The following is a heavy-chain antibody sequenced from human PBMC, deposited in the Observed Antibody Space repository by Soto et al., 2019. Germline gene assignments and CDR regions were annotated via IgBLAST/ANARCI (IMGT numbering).Heavy chain of an antibody. V-gene: IGHV4-34*01. CDR3: ASGQDIVATY. J-gene: IGHJ4*02. D-gene: IGHD5-12*01. Sequence: PSETLSLTCAVYGGSFSGYYWSWIRQPPGKGLEWIGEINHSGSTNYNPSLKSRVTISVDTSKNQFSLKLSSVTAADTAVYYCASGQDIVATYWGQGTLVTVSS. CDR2: INHSGST. CDR1: GGSFSGYY.